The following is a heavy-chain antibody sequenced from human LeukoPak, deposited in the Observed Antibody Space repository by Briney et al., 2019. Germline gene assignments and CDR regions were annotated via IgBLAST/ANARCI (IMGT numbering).Heavy chain of an antibody. J-gene: IGHJ3*02. CDR1: GFTFSSYW. D-gene: IGHD6-6*01. CDR2: INSDGSST. Sequence: PGGSLRLSCAASGFTFSSYWMHWVRQAPGKGLVWVSRINSDGSSTSYADSVKGRFTISRDNAKNTLYLQMNSLRAEDTAVYYCARDFRTLGVAARLAFDIWGQGAMVTVSS. V-gene: IGHV3-74*01. CDR3: ARDFRTLGVAARLAFDI.